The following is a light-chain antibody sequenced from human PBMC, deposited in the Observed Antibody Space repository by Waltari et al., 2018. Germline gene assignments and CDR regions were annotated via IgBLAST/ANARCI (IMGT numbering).Light chain of an antibody. Sequence: DIQMTQSPSTLSASVGDRVTNTCRASQSISSWLAWYQQKPGKAPKLLIYKASSLESGVPSRFSGSGAGTEVTLTISSLQPDDFATYYCQQYNSYSGTFGQGTKVEIK. CDR2: KAS. J-gene: IGKJ1*01. CDR3: QQYNSYSGT. CDR1: QSISSW. V-gene: IGKV1-5*03.